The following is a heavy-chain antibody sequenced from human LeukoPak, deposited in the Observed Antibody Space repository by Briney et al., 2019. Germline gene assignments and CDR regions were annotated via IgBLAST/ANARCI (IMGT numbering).Heavy chain of an antibody. CDR1: GYXFTTYW. Sequence: GESLKISCNGSGYXFTTYWIAWVRQMPGKGLEWMGVIYPGDSDTRYSPSFQGQVTISADKSISTAYLQWSSLKASDTAVYYCARRGFCSGGTCFSAPFDSWGQGTLVTVS. CDR2: IYPGDSDT. J-gene: IGHJ4*02. V-gene: IGHV5-51*01. CDR3: ARRGFCSGGTCFSAPFDS. D-gene: IGHD2-15*01.